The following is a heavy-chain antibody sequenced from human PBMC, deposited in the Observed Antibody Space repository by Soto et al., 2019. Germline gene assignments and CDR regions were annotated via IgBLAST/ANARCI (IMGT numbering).Heavy chain of an antibody. D-gene: IGHD3-22*01. CDR3: ARLLFYFDSSGYGFDI. CDR1: GYRFSSYW. J-gene: IGHJ3*02. V-gene: IGHV5-51*01. CDR2: IYPVDSDT. Sequence: GESLKISCKGSGYRFSSYWIGWVRQMPGKGLEWMGIIYPVDSDTRYSPSFQGQVTVSADKSISTAYLQWSSVKASDTAMYYCARLLFYFDSSGYGFDIWGPGTMVTVSS.